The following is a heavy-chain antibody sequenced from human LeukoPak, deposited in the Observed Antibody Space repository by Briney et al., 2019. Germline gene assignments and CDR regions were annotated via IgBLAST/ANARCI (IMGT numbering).Heavy chain of an antibody. V-gene: IGHV4-59*08. CDR2: IYYSGST. CDR1: GGSISSYY. J-gene: IGHJ4*02. CDR3: TRSSGWRSPLAY. D-gene: IGHD6-19*01. Sequence: SETLSLTCTVSGGSISSYYWSWIRQPPGKGPEWIGYIYYSGSTNYNPSLKSRVTISVDTSKNQFSLKVSSVTAADTAVYYCTRSSGWRSPLAYWGQGTLVTVSS.